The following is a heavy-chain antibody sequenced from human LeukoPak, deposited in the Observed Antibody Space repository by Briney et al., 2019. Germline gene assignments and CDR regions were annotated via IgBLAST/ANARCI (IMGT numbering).Heavy chain of an antibody. J-gene: IGHJ5*02. Sequence: GGSLRLSCAASGFTFSSYEMNWVRQAPGKGLEWVSYISSSGSTIYYADSVKGRFTISRDNAKNSLYLQMNSLRAEDTAVYYCARERLYGAGSTWFDPWGQGTLVTVSS. V-gene: IGHV3-48*03. CDR2: ISSSGSTI. CDR3: ARERLYGAGSTWFDP. D-gene: IGHD3-10*01. CDR1: GFTFSSYE.